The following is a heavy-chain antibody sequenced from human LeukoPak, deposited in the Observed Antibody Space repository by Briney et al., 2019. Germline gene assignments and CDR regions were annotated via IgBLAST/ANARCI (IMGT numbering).Heavy chain of an antibody. CDR2: IKSKTDGGTT. D-gene: IGHD2-15*01. J-gene: IGHJ3*02. V-gene: IGHV3-15*01. CDR3: VGYCCGGNCPNAFDI. CDR1: GFTFTNAW. Sequence: AGSLRLSCAASGFTFTNAWMSWVRQAPANGLEWLGRIKSKTDGGTTDDAAPVKGRFTISRDDSKNTLYLQMNSLKTEDTAVYYCVGYCCGGNCPNAFDIWGQGTMVTVSS.